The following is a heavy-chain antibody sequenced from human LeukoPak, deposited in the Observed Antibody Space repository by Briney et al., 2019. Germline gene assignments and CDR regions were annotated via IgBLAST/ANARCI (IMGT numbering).Heavy chain of an antibody. J-gene: IGHJ4*02. V-gene: IGHV1-69*05. CDR1: GGTFSSYA. CDR2: IIPIFGTA. Sequence: ASVKVSCKASGGTFSSYAISWVRQAPGQGLEWMGGIIPIFGTANYAQKFQGRVTITTDESTSTAYMELSSLRSEDTAVYYCARGNVLRFLEWLPTPYYFDYWGQGTLVTVSS. D-gene: IGHD3-3*01. CDR3: ARGNVLRFLEWLPTPYYFDY.